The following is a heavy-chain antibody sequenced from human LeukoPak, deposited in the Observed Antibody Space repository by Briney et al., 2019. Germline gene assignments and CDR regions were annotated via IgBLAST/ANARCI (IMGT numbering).Heavy chain of an antibody. V-gene: IGHV5-51*01. CDR2: IYPGDSDT. Sequence: GESLKISCKGSGYSFTSYWIGWVRQMPGKGLEWMGIIYPGDSDTRYSPSFQGQVTISADKSISTAYLQWSGLKASDTAIYYCARVITTHYYYSYGMDVWGQGTTVTVSS. J-gene: IGHJ6*02. D-gene: IGHD3-22*01. CDR3: ARVITTHYYYSYGMDV. CDR1: GYSFTSYW.